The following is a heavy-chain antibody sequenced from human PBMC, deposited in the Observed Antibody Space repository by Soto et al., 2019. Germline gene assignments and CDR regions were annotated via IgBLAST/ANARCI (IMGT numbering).Heavy chain of an antibody. J-gene: IGHJ4*02. V-gene: IGHV4-61*01. CDR3: ARGDFSDSGGYYRRTPFDH. Sequence: PSETLSLTCTVSGASIKGGSTSSYYWSWIRQPPGKGLEWIGYIYSSGSTNYNPSVKGRFTISVDTSKNQFSLKLSSATAADTAVYYCARGDFSDSGGYYRRTPFDHWGQGALVT. CDR2: IYSSGST. CDR1: GASIKGGSTSSYY. D-gene: IGHD3-22*01.